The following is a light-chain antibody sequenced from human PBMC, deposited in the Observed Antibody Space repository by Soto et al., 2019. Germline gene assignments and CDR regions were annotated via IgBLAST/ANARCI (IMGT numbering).Light chain of an antibody. V-gene: IGLV1-44*01. CDR1: SSNIGSNT. CDR3: AAWDDSLNGPYV. CDR2: SNN. J-gene: IGLJ1*01. Sequence: QSALTQPPSASGTPGQRVTISCSGASSNIGSNTVNWYQQFPGTAPKLLIYSNNQRPSGVPDRFSGSKSGTSASLAISGLQSEDEADYYCAAWDDSLNGPYVFGTGTKLTVL.